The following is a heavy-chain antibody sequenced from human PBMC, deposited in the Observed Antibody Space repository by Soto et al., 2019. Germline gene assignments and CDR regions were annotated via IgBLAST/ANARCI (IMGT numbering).Heavy chain of an antibody. Sequence: SETLSLTCTVSGGSFSGYYWSWIRQPPGKGLEWIGEINHSGSTNYNPSLKSRVTISVDTSKNQFSLKLSSVTAADTAVYYCATLGWYSSSWYSWFDPWGQGTLVTVSS. CDR2: INHSGST. CDR1: GGSFSGYY. J-gene: IGHJ5*02. CDR3: ATLGWYSSSWYSWFDP. V-gene: IGHV4-34*01. D-gene: IGHD6-13*01.